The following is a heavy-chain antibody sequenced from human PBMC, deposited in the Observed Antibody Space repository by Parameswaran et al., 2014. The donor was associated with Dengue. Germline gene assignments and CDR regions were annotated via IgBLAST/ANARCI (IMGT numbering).Heavy chain of an antibody. V-gene: IGHV1-69*02. CDR2: IIPIFGIP. Sequence: WVRQAPGQGLEWMGRIIPIFGIPNYAQKFQGRVTITADKSTSTAYMELSSLNSDDTAVYYCATNYYDSSGFWGYFDYWGQGTLVTVSS. J-gene: IGHJ4*02. D-gene: IGHD3-22*01. CDR3: ATNYYDSSGFWGYFDY.